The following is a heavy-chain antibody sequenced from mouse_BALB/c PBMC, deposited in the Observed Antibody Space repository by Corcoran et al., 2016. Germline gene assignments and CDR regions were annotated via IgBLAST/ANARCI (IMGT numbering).Heavy chain of an antibody. Sequence: LVKTGASVKISCKASGYSFTGYYMHWFKQSHGKSLEWMGYISCYNGATSYNQKFKGKATFNVDTSSSTAYMQFNSLTSEDSAVYYCARTDWSYYFDYWGQGTTLTVS. J-gene: IGHJ2*01. D-gene: IGHD4-1*01. CDR3: ARTDWSYYFDY. CDR2: ISCYNGAT. CDR1: GYSFTGYY. V-gene: IGHV1S34*01.